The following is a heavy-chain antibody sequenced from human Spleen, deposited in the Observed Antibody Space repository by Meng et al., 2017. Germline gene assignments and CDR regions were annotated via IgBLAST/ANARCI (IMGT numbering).Heavy chain of an antibody. V-gene: IGHV4-39*07. D-gene: IGHD1-26*01. Sequence: SETLSLTCAVSGGSISSGRYYWNWIRQPPGKGLEWIGSVYYSGITYYNPSLECRVTILVDTSKNHFSLKLSSVTAADTAVYYCARAQSRETYYVAFDMWGQGTMVTVSS. CDR1: GGSISSGRYY. CDR3: ARAQSRETYYVAFDM. J-gene: IGHJ3*02. CDR2: VYYSGIT.